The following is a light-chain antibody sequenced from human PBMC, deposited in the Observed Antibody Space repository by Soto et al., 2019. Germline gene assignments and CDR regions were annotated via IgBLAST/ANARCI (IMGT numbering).Light chain of an antibody. CDR2: DAS. CDR1: QSIANF. V-gene: IGKV1-33*01. CDR3: QQYEYLPLT. J-gene: IGKJ4*01. Sequence: DVQKTQSSSSLSASVGDRVIITCRANQSIANFLNWFQQRPGEAPKLLISDASHLEVGVPSRFSGSGSGTDFVLTISDLQSEDYATYFCQQYEYLPLTFGGGTRV.